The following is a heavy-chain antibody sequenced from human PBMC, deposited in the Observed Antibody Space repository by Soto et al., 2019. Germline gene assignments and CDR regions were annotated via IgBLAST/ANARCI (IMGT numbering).Heavy chain of an antibody. CDR3: AVGNIIYSWFDP. CDR1: GFTFISTA. D-gene: IGHD4-4*01. V-gene: IGHV1-58*01. CDR2: IVVGSGNT. J-gene: IGHJ5*02. Sequence: QKQLVQSGPEVKKPGTSVRVSCKASGFTFISTAVQWVRQARGQRLEWMGWIVVGSGNTNYAQNFQERVTMTRDISTGTVYMELTSLRPEDTAVYYCAVGNIIYSWFDPWGQGTLVTVSS.